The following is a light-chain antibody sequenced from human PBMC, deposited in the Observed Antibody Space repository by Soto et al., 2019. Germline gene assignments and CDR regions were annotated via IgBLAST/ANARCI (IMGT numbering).Light chain of an antibody. Sequence: QSVLTQPPSVSATPGQTVTISCSGSISNIGNNYVSWFQQVPGTGPKLLIYNNDKRPSGIPDRFSASKSGTSASLAISGLQIGDEADYYCSTSDASLSAAVFGGGTQLTVL. V-gene: IGLV1-51*01. CDR3: STSDASLSAAV. CDR2: NND. CDR1: ISNIGNNY. J-gene: IGLJ2*01.